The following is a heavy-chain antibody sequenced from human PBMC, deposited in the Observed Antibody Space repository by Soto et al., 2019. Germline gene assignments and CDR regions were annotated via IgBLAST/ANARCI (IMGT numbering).Heavy chain of an antibody. CDR3: PREEVVVVAAYFDY. D-gene: IGHD2-15*01. CDR1: GFTFSSYW. V-gene: IGHV3-7*01. CDR2: IKQDGSEK. J-gene: IGHJ4*02. Sequence: EVQLVESGGGLVQPGGSLRLSCAASGFTFSSYWMSWVRQAPGKGLEWVANIKQDGSEKYYVDSVKGRFTISRDNAKISLYLQMNRLGAEDTAVYYCPREEVVVVAAYFDYWGQGTLVTVSS.